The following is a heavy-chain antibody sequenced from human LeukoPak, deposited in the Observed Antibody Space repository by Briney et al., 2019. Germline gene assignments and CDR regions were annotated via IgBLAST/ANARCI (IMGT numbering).Heavy chain of an antibody. D-gene: IGHD7-27*01. Sequence: GGSLRLSCVTSGFTFSRFGMTWVRQPPGKGLEWVASFDGNADGTYYADSVKGRCTISRDNSKNTLYLQMDSLRAEDTAVYYCAKKAPNWGFNYFDYWGQGTLVTVSS. J-gene: IGHJ4*02. CDR1: GFTFSRFG. V-gene: IGHV3-23*01. CDR2: FDGNADGT. CDR3: AKKAPNWGFNYFDY.